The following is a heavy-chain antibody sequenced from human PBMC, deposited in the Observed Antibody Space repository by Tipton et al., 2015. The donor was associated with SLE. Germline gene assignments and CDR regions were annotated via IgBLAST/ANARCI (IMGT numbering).Heavy chain of an antibody. J-gene: IGHJ3*02. CDR3: ARWGRYDFWTSDAFDI. D-gene: IGHD3-3*01. CDR2: INWNGGST. V-gene: IGHV3-20*01. Sequence: SLRLSCAASGFTFDDYGMSWVRQAPGKGLEWFSGINWNGGSTGYADSVKGRFTISRDNAKNSLYLQMNSLRAEDTTLYHCARWGRYDFWTSDAFDIWGQGTMVTVSS. CDR1: GFTFDDYG.